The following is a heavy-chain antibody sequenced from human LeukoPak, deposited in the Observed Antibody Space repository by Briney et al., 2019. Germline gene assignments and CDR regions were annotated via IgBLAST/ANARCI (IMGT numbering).Heavy chain of an antibody. V-gene: IGHV3-7*01. CDR3: ARIGYSSSSIDY. J-gene: IGHJ4*02. D-gene: IGHD6-13*01. Sequence: AGGSLRLSCAASGFTFSWYWMSWDRQAPGKGLEWVANIKEDGSIKYYVDSVKGRLTISRDNAKSSVYLQVNSLRAEDTALYYCARIGYSSSSIDYWGQGTLVTVSS. CDR1: GFTFSWYW. CDR2: IKEDGSIK.